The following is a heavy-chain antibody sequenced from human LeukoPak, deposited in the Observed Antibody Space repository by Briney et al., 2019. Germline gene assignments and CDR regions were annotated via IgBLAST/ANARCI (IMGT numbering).Heavy chain of an antibody. Sequence: GGSLRLSCAASGFTFSNAWMSWVRQAPGKGLEWVGRIKSKTDGGTTDYAAPVKGRFTISRDDSKNTLYLQMNSLKTEDTAVYYCTTVVRGVLGVYYYYYMDVWGKGTTVTVSS. J-gene: IGHJ6*03. D-gene: IGHD3-10*01. CDR1: GFTFSNAW. V-gene: IGHV3-15*01. CDR2: IKSKTDGGTT. CDR3: TTVVRGVLGVYYYYYMDV.